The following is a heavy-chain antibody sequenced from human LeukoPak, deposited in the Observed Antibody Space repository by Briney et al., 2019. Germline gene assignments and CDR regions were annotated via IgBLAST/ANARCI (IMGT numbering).Heavy chain of an antibody. V-gene: IGHV3-7*01. J-gene: IGHJ6*02. CDR2: IKEDGSQK. CDR1: GFTFSNYR. CDR3: ARDGVPAYYYAMDV. D-gene: IGHD3-16*01. Sequence: GGSLRLSCAASGFTFSNYRMSWVRQAPGKGLEWVAHIKEDGSQKSYVDSVKGRFTISRDNAKNSVYLEMNSLRAEDTAVYYCARDGVPAYYYAMDVWGQGTTVTVSS.